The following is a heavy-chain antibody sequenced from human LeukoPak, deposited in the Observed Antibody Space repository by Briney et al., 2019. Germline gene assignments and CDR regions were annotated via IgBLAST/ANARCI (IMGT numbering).Heavy chain of an antibody. CDR2: IYSGGRS. Sequence: GGSLRLSCAASGFTVSSNYMSWVRQAPGKGLEWVSVIYSGGRSYYADSVKGRFTISRDYSKNTLYLQMNSLRAEDTAVYYCARGFSSSWGVFDYWGQGTLVTVSS. D-gene: IGHD6-13*01. CDR3: ARGFSSSWGVFDY. CDR1: GFTVSSNY. J-gene: IGHJ4*02. V-gene: IGHV3-53*01.